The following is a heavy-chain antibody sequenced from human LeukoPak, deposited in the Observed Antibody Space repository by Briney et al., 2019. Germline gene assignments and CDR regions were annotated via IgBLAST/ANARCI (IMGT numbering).Heavy chain of an antibody. V-gene: IGHV3-7*01. CDR2: IKQDGGEK. CDR3: AREAQKRNGMDV. J-gene: IGHJ6*02. Sequence: GGSLRLSCADSGFTFSSYWMTWVRQAPGKGLVWVANIKQDGGEKYYVDSVKGRFTISRDDAKNSLYLQMNSLRAEDMAVYYCAREAQKRNGMDVWGQGTTVTVSS. CDR1: GFTFSSYW.